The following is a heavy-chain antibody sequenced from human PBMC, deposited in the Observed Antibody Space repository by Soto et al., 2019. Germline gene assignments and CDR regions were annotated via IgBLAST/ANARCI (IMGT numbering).Heavy chain of an antibody. CDR3: ARRIAAAGTAYYYGMEV. D-gene: IGHD6-13*01. Sequence: PGESLKISCKGSGYSFTSYWIGWVRQMPGKGLEWMGIIYPGDSDTRYSPSFQGQVTISADKSISTAYLQWSSLKASDTAMYYCARRIAAAGTAYYYGMEVWGQGTTVTVSS. CDR1: GYSFTSYW. CDR2: IYPGDSDT. J-gene: IGHJ6*02. V-gene: IGHV5-51*01.